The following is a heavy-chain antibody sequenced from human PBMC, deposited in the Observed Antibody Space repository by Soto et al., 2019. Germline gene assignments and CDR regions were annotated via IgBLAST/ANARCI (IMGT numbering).Heavy chain of an antibody. D-gene: IGHD2-15*01. J-gene: IGHJ5*02. V-gene: IGHV5-51*01. CDR1: GYSFTSYW. CDR2: IYPGDSDT. CDR3: ARLNPYCSGGSCCSGWFDP. Sequence: GDSLKISCKGSGYSFTSYWIGWVRQMPGKGLEWMGMIYPGDSDTRYSSSFQGQVTISADKSISTAYLQWCSLKASDTAMYYCARLNPYCSGGSCCSGWFDPWGQGTLVTVSS.